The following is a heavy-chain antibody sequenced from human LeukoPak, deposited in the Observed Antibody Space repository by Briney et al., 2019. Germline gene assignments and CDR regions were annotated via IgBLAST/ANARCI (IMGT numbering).Heavy chain of an antibody. V-gene: IGHV4-59*01. Sequence: PSETLSLTCTVYNGSINNYYWSWLRQPPGKGLEWIGYIYFSGVTNYNPSLKSRVTISVDTSKNQFSLKLNSVTAADTAFYYCARGGGLFDYWGQGSLVTVSS. CDR3: ARGGGLFDY. CDR2: IYFSGVT. CDR1: NGSINNYY. J-gene: IGHJ4*02. D-gene: IGHD3-10*01.